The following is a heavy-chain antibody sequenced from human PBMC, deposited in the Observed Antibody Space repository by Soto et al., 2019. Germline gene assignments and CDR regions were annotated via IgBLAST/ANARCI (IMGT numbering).Heavy chain of an antibody. D-gene: IGHD1-26*01. V-gene: IGHV3-30-3*01. CDR3: ASGSYFDY. J-gene: IGHJ4*02. CDR2: ISYDGSNK. Sequence: QVQLVESGGGVFQPGRSLSLSCAASGFTFSSYAMHWVRQAPGKGLGWVAVISYDGSNKYYADSVKGRFTISRDNSKNTLYLQMNSLRAEDTAVYYCASGSYFDYWGQGTLVTVSS. CDR1: GFTFSSYA.